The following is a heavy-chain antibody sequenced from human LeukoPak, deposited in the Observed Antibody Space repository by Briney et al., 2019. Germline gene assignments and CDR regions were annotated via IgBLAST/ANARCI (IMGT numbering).Heavy chain of an antibody. CDR3: ARDRGRTTGYFDY. V-gene: IGHV1-2*02. Sequence: ASVKVSCKASGYTFTGYYMHWVRQAPGQGLEWMGWINPNSGGTNYAQKFQGRVTMTRDTSISTAYMELSRLRSDDTAVYYCARDRGRTTGYFDYWGQGTLVTVSS. J-gene: IGHJ4*02. D-gene: IGHD1-14*01. CDR1: GYTFTGYY. CDR2: INPNSGGT.